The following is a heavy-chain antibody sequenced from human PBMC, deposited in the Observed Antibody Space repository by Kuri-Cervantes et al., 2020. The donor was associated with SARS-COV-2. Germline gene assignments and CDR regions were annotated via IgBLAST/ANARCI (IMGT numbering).Heavy chain of an antibody. CDR3: AKLVGGGYCSGGSCYSPSDYYYYMDV. D-gene: IGHD2-15*01. Sequence: GGSLRLYCSASGFTFSSYAMHWVRQAPGKGLEYVSAISSNGGSTYYADSVKGRFTISRDNSKNTLYLQMSSLRAEDTALYYCAKLVGGGYCSGGSCYSPSDYYYYMDVWGKGTTVTVSS. CDR1: GFTFSSYA. J-gene: IGHJ6*03. CDR2: ISSNGGST. V-gene: IGHV3-64D*06.